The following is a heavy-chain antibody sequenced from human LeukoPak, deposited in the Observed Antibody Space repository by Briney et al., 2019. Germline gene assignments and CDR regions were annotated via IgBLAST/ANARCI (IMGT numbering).Heavy chain of an antibody. D-gene: IGHD2-15*01. CDR2: MNPNSGNT. Sequence: ASVKVSCKXSGYTFTSYDINWVRQATGQGLEWMGWMNPNSGNTGYAQKFQGRVTITRNTSISTAYMELSSLRSEDTAVYYCARVGSGGSCYSFDYWGQGTLVTVSS. J-gene: IGHJ4*02. CDR1: GYTFTSYD. CDR3: ARVGSGGSCYSFDY. V-gene: IGHV1-8*03.